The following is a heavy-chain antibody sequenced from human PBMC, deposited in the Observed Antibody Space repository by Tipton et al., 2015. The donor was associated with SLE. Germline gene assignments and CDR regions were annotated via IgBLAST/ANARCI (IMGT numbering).Heavy chain of an antibody. V-gene: IGHV4-34*01. J-gene: IGHJ6*03. CDR3: ARDRGTAYCSSTSCYTGGIRYYYMDV. D-gene: IGHD2-2*02. Sequence: TLSLTCAVYGGSFSGYYWSWIRQPPGKGLEWIGEINHSGSTNYNPSLKSRVTISVDTSKNQFSLNLSSVTAADTAIYYCARDRGTAYCSSTSCYTGGIRYYYMDVWGKGTTVTVSS. CDR2: INHSGST. CDR1: GGSFSGYY.